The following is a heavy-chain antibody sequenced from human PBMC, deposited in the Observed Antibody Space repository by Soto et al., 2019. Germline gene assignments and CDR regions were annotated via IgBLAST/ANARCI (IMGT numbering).Heavy chain of an antibody. J-gene: IGHJ4*02. D-gene: IGHD2-8*01. V-gene: IGHV4-31*03. CDR2: ITYSGNT. Sequence: PSETLSLTCTVSGDSVSSVGYYWSWIRQHPGKGLEWIGYITYSGNTYYNPSLESRVTMSADTSKNQFSLKLSSVTAADTAVYFCVRGGSCTNGVCSVFDYWGQGTLVTVSS. CDR1: GDSVSSVGYY. CDR3: VRGGSCTNGVCSVFDY.